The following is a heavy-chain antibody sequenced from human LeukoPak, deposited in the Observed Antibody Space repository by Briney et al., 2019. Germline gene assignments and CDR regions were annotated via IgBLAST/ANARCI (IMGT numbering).Heavy chain of an antibody. V-gene: IGHV3-23*01. J-gene: IGHJ4*02. Sequence: GGSLRLSCAASGFTFSSYGMSWVRQAPGKGLEWVSAISGSGGSTYYADSVKGRFTISRDNSKNTLYLQMNSLRAEDTAVYYCAKTSRVDDILTGYPMGDYWGQGTLVTVSS. CDR1: GFTFSSYG. CDR3: AKTSRVDDILTGYPMGDY. CDR2: ISGSGGST. D-gene: IGHD3-9*01.